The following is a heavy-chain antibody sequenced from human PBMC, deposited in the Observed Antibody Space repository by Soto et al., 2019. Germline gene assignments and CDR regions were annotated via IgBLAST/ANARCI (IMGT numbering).Heavy chain of an antibody. V-gene: IGHV1-3*01. Sequence: SCKARGYTIASSYLHWAQHATRQRLEWMGIINPGNGSTRYSQKFQGRVTITRDTSASTAYMELSSLRTEDTAVYYCARDGGIAARSYYYYGMDVWGQGTTVTVSS. D-gene: IGHD6-6*01. CDR2: INPGNGST. CDR3: ARDGGIAARSYYYYGMDV. CDR1: GYTIASSY. J-gene: IGHJ6*02.